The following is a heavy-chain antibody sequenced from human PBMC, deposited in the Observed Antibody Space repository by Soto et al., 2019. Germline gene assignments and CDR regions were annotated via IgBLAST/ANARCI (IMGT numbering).Heavy chain of an antibody. CDR2: ISYDGSNK. V-gene: IGHV3-30*18. J-gene: IGHJ5*02. CDR1: GFTFSSYG. CDR3: AKVLYRSSWYGAFDP. D-gene: IGHD6-13*01. Sequence: QVQLVESGGGVVQPGRSLRLSCAASGFTFSSYGMHWVRQAPGKGLEWVAVISYDGSNKYYADSVKGRFTISRDNSKNTLYLQMNSLRAEDTAVYYCAKVLYRSSWYGAFDPWGQGTLVTVSS.